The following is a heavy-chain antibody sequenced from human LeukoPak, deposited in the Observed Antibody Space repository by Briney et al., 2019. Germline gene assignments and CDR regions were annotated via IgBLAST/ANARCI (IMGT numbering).Heavy chain of an antibody. CDR3: AKDYRRGSSWYPPMDV. V-gene: IGHV3-11*04. CDR2: ISSSGSTI. J-gene: IGHJ6*03. Sequence: GGSLRLSCAASGFTFSDYYMSWIRQAPGKGLEWVSYISSSGSTIYYADSVKGRFTISRDNSKNTLYLQMNSLRAEDTAVYYCAKDYRRGSSWYPPMDVWGKGTTVTVSS. D-gene: IGHD6-13*01. CDR1: GFTFSDYY.